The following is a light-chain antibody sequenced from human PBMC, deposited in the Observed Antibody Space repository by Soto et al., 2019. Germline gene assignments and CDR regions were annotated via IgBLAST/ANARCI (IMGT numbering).Light chain of an antibody. CDR3: QQYGSSPGYS. J-gene: IGKJ2*03. CDR1: QSVSSN. CDR2: GTS. Sequence: EIVMTQSPATLSVSPGERATLSCRASQSVSSNLAWYQQKPGQAPRLLIHGTSNRATGIPDRFSGSGSGTDFTLTISRLEPEDFAVYYCQQYGSSPGYSFGQGTKVDIK. V-gene: IGKV3-20*01.